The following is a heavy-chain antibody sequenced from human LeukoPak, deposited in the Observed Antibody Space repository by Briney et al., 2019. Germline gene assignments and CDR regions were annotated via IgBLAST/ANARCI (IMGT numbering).Heavy chain of an antibody. CDR2: INPNSGGT. D-gene: IGHD3-10*01. Sequence: ASVKVSCKASGYTFTGYYMHWVRQAPGQGLEWMGWINPNSGGTNYAQKFQGRVTMTRDTSISTAYMELSRLRSDDTAVYYCARDRPPNYYGSGSYETNFDYWGQGTLVTVSP. V-gene: IGHV1-2*02. J-gene: IGHJ4*02. CDR1: GYTFTGYY. CDR3: ARDRPPNYYGSGSYETNFDY.